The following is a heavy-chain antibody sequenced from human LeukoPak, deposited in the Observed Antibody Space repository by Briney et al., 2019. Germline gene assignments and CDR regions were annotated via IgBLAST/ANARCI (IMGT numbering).Heavy chain of an antibody. Sequence: SDTLSLTCAVSGYSISSSNWWGWIRPPPGKGLEWIGYIYYSGSIYYNPSLKSRVTMSVDTSKNQFSLKLSSVTAVDTAVYYYAKGSYYDRGAFDIWGQGTMVTVSS. CDR3: AKGSYYDRGAFDI. CDR2: IYYSGSI. CDR1: GYSISSSNW. V-gene: IGHV4-28*05. D-gene: IGHD3-22*01. J-gene: IGHJ3*02.